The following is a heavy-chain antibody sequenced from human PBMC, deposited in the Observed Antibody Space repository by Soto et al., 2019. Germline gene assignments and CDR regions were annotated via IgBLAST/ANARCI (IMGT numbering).Heavy chain of an antibody. CDR1: GGCVSSYY. D-gene: IGHD3-10*02. J-gene: IGHJ4*02. Sequence: SGSMSLACAASGGCVSSYYWSWIRQPPGKGLEWIGYIYYSGSTNYNPSLKSRVTISVDTSKNQFSLKLSSVTAADTAVYYCARDRLFEYYFDYWGQGTLVTVSS. CDR2: IYYSGST. CDR3: ARDRLFEYYFDY. V-gene: IGHV4-59*02.